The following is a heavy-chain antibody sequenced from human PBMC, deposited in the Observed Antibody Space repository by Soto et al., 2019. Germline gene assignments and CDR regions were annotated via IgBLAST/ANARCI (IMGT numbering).Heavy chain of an antibody. CDR2: ISSSSSYI. V-gene: IGHV3-21*01. J-gene: IGHJ4*02. CDR3: ASLTQGYSLDY. D-gene: IGHD6-13*01. CDR1: GFTFGSYS. Sequence: GFLRLSCAASGFTFGSYSMNWVRQAPGKGLEWVSSISSSSSYIYYADSVKGRFTISRDNAKNSLYLQMNSLRAEDTAVYYCASLTQGYSLDYWGQGTLVTVSS.